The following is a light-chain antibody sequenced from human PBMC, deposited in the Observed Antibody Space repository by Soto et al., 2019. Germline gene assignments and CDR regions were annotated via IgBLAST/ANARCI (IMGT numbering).Light chain of an antibody. Sequence: EIVMTQSPDPLSVSPGEGATLSCRVSQSIRGNLAGYQQRPGQAPRLLMYGASTMADGIPARFTGSGSGTEFTLTISSLQSEDFAGYYCQQYHIWPPWTAGQGTKVELK. J-gene: IGKJ1*01. CDR1: QSIRGN. CDR2: GAS. CDR3: QQYHIWPPWT. V-gene: IGKV3-15*01.